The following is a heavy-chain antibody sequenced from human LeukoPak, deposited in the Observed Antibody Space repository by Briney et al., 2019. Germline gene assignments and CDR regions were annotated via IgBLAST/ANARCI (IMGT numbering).Heavy chain of an antibody. J-gene: IGHJ4*02. V-gene: IGHV3-48*01. CDR1: GFTFSSYR. D-gene: IGHD4-11*01. CDR3: AMTTVTNYFDY. CDR2: ISSSSSTI. Sequence: GGSLRLSCAASGFTFSSYRMNWVRQAPGKGLEWVSYISSSSSTIYYADSVKGRFTISRDNAKNSLYLQMNSLRAEDTAVYYCAMTTVTNYFDYWGQGTLVTVSS.